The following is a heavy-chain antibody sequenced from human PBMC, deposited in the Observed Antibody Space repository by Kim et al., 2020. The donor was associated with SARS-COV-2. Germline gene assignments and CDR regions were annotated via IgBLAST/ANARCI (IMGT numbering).Heavy chain of an antibody. Sequence: GGSLRLSCAASGFTFSDYYMSWIRQAPGKGLEWVSYISSSSSYTNYADSVKGRFTISRDNAKNSLYLQMNSLRAEDTAVYYCARGGGDCSSTSCYEGNWFDPWGQGTLVTVSS. D-gene: IGHD2-2*03. CDR1: GFTFSDYY. CDR2: ISSSSSYT. J-gene: IGHJ5*02. CDR3: ARGGGDCSSTSCYEGNWFDP. V-gene: IGHV3-11*06.